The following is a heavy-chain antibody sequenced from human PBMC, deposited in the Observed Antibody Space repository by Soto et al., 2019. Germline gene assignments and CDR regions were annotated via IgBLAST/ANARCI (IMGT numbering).Heavy chain of an antibody. D-gene: IGHD6-25*01. V-gene: IGHV5-10-1*01. CDR2: IDPSDSYT. J-gene: IGHJ6*02. Sequence: PGESLKISCKGSGYSFTSYWISWVRQMPGKGLEWMGRIDPSDSYTNYSPSFQGHVTISADKSISTAYLQWSSLKASDTAMYYCARRGSGWIQRYYYYYGMDVWGQGTTVTVSS. CDR3: ARRGSGWIQRYYYYYGMDV. CDR1: GYSFTSYW.